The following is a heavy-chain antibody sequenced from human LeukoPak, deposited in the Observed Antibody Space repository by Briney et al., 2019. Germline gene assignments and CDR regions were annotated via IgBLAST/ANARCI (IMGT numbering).Heavy chain of an antibody. D-gene: IGHD2-15*01. CDR2: IRSKANSYVT. CDR3: TRHSDKYCSGAGCYVCNFYGMDV. CDR1: GLSFSGSA. Sequence: PGGSLRLSCAASGLSFSGSAMHWVRQASGRGLEWLGRIRSKANSYVTAYAASVNGRFIISRDDSRNTAYLQMNSLQTEDTAVYYCTRHSDKYCSGAGCYVCNFYGMDVWGQGTTVTVSS. V-gene: IGHV3-73*01. J-gene: IGHJ6*02.